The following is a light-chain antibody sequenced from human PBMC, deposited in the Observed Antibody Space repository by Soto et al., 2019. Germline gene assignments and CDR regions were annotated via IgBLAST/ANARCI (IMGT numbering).Light chain of an antibody. CDR3: QHYNSYSEA. Sequence: QMTQSPSTLSASVGDRVTITCRASQSISSWLAWYQQKPGKAPKLLIYDASSLESGVPSRFSGSGSGTEFTLTISSLQPDDFATYYCQHYNSYSEAFGQGTKVDIK. CDR1: QSISSW. J-gene: IGKJ1*01. CDR2: DAS. V-gene: IGKV1-5*01.